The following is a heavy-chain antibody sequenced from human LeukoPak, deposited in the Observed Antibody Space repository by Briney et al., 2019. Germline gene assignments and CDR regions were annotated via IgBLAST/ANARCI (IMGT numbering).Heavy chain of an antibody. Sequence: GGSLRLSCAASGFTFSSYAMSWVRQAPGKGREWVSAISGSGGSTYYADSVKGRFTISRDNSKNTLYLQMNSLRAEDTAVYYCAKDRDYYGSGAAFDIWGQGTMVTVSS. V-gene: IGHV3-23*01. CDR2: ISGSGGST. D-gene: IGHD3-10*01. CDR3: AKDRDYYGSGAAFDI. J-gene: IGHJ3*02. CDR1: GFTFSSYA.